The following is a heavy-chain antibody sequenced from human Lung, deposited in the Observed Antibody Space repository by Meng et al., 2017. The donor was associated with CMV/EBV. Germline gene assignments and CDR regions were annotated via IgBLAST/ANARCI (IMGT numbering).Heavy chain of an antibody. V-gene: IGHV3-21*06. J-gene: IGHJ4*02. CDR2: ISSSSRHI. CDR1: GFTFRSYK. CDR3: VGQQWRSTGQRVDY. D-gene: IGHD6-19*01. Sequence: GGSLRLXCAASGFTFRSYKMKWARQAPGKGLAWVSTISSSSRHIKYADSVKGRFTISRDNAKNSLYLQMNSLRGEDTAVYYCVGQQWRSTGQRVDYWGQGXLVTVSS.